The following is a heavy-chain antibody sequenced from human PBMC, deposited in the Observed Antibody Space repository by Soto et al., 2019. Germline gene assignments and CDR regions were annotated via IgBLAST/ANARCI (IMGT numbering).Heavy chain of an antibody. D-gene: IGHD6-13*01. CDR1: GVTFNSYT. CDR3: AGHSWHYYYGMDF. J-gene: IGHJ6*02. Sequence: ASVKVSCKASGVTFNSYTISWVRQAPGQGLEWMGGIIPIFNTPKYARKFQGRVTITADESTSTDYMELNSLRSEDTAVFYCAGHSWHYYYGMDFWGQGNTVTVSS. V-gene: IGHV1-69*13. CDR2: IIPIFNTP.